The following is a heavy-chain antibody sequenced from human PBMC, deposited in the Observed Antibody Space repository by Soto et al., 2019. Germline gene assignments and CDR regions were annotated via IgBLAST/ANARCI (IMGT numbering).Heavy chain of an antibody. CDR1: GYTFTSYY. CDR3: ARPKTQRTGYFDY. Sequence: ASVKVSCKASGYTFTSYYMHWVRQAPGQGLEWMGVINPSGGSTSYAQKFQGRVTITADESTSTAYMELSSLRSEDTAVYYCARPKTQRTGYFDYWGQGTLVTVSS. CDR2: INPSGGST. D-gene: IGHD3-10*01. V-gene: IGHV1-46*01. J-gene: IGHJ4*02.